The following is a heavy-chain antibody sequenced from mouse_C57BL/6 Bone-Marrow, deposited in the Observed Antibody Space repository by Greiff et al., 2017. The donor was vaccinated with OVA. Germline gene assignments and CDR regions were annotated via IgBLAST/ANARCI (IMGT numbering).Heavy chain of an antibody. V-gene: IGHV2-6-1*01. J-gene: IGHJ4*01. Sequence: VKLQQSGPGLVAPSQSLSITCTVSGFSLTSYGVHWVRQPPGKGLEWLVVIWSDGSTTYNSALKSRLSISKDNSKSQVFLKMNSLQTDDTAMYYCARHVPSLTTETGYYAMDYWGQGTSVTVSS. D-gene: IGHD1-1*01. CDR1: GFSLTSYG. CDR2: IWSDGST. CDR3: ARHVPSLTTETGYYAMDY.